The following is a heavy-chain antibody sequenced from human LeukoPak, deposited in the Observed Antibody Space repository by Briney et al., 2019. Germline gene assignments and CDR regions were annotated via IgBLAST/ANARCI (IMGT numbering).Heavy chain of an antibody. J-gene: IGHJ6*03. CDR3: ARVHYGDYSYMDV. D-gene: IGHD4-17*01. V-gene: IGHV3-7*01. Sequence: GGSLRLSCAASGFTFSSYWMSWVRQAPGKGLEWVANIKQDGSEKYYVDSVRGRFTISRDNAKNSLYLQMNSLRAEDTAVYYCARVHYGDYSYMDVWGKGTTVTVSS. CDR2: IKQDGSEK. CDR1: GFTFSSYW.